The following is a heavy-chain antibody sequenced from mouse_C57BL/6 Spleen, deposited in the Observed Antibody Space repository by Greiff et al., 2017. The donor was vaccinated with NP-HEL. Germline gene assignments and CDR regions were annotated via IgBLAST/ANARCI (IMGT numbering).Heavy chain of an antibody. CDR2: IDPEDGDT. CDR3: TTRKVFITTVPYFDY. D-gene: IGHD1-1*01. V-gene: IGHV14-1*01. CDR1: GFNIKYYY. J-gene: IGHJ2*01. Sequence: VQLQQSGAELVRPGASVKLSCTASGFNIKYYYMHWVKQRPEQGLEWIGRIDPEDGDTEYAPKFQGKATMTADTSSNTAYLQLSSLTSEDTAVYYCTTRKVFITTVPYFDYWGQGTTLTVSS.